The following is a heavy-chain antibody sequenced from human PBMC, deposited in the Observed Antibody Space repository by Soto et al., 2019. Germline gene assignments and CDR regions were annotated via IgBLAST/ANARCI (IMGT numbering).Heavy chain of an antibody. V-gene: IGHV4-34*01. Sequence: QVQLQQWGAGLLKPSETLSLTCAVYGGSFSGYYWSWIRQPPGKGLEWIGEINHSGSTNYNPSLKSRVTISVDTSKNQFSLKLSSVTAADTAVYYCATRIKDFGVAPQRLDYWGQGTLVTVSS. D-gene: IGHD3-3*01. CDR2: INHSGST. CDR3: ATRIKDFGVAPQRLDY. J-gene: IGHJ4*02. CDR1: GGSFSGYY.